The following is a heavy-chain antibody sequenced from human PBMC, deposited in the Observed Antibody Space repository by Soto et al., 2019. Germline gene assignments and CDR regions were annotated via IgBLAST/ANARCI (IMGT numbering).Heavy chain of an antibody. CDR3: ARDHHRYSGYDYVDY. J-gene: IGHJ4*02. D-gene: IGHD5-12*01. V-gene: IGHV3-11*05. CDR1: GFTLSDYY. Sequence: GGSLRLSCAASGFTLSDYYMSWIRQAPGKGLEWVSYISSSSSYTNYADSVKGRFTISRDNTKNSLYLQMNSLRAEDTALYYCARDHHRYSGYDYVDYWGQGTLVTVSS. CDR2: ISSSSSYT.